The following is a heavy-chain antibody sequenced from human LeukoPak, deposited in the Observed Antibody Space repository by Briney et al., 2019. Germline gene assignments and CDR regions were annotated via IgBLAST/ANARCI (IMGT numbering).Heavy chain of an antibody. CDR3: ARESYPPDRYSSGWYPTADNWFDP. J-gene: IGHJ5*02. V-gene: IGHV3-21*01. Sequence: PGGSLRLSCAASGFNFKDAWMNWVRQAPGKGLEWVSSISSSSSYIYYADSVKGRFTISRDNAKNSLYLQMNSLRAEDTAVYYCARESYPPDRYSSGWYPTADNWFDPWGQGTLVTVSS. CDR2: ISSSSSYI. CDR1: GFNFKDAW. D-gene: IGHD6-19*01.